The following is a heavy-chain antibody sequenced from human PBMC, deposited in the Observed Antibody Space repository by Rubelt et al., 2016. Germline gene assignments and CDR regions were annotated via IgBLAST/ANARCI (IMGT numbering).Heavy chain of an antibody. J-gene: IGHJ4*02. CDR3: ARDDGSFFDY. Sequence: QVQLVQSGAEVKKPGASVKVSCKASGYTFTSYGISWVRQAPDQGLEWMGGIMPLFGTANYAQKCQGRVTMTADESTSTAYVELRSLRSEDTAVYYCARDDGSFFDYWGQGTLVTVSS. D-gene: IGHD5-24*01. V-gene: IGHV1-69*01. CDR2: IMPLFGTA. CDR1: GYTFTSYG.